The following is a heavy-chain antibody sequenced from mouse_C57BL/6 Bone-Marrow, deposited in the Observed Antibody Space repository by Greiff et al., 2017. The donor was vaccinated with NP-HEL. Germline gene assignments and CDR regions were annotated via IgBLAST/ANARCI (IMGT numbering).Heavy chain of an antibody. J-gene: IGHJ2*01. CDR3: ARHIYGSSPCYFDY. Sequence: VQLKQSGPELVKPGASVKISCKASGYTFTDYYMNWVKQSHGKSLEWIGDINPNNGGTSYNQQFKGKATLTVDKSSSTAYMGLRSLTSEDSAVYYCARHIYGSSPCYFDYWGQGTTLTVSS. CDR1: GYTFTDYY. CDR2: INPNNGGT. V-gene: IGHV1-26*01. D-gene: IGHD1-1*01.